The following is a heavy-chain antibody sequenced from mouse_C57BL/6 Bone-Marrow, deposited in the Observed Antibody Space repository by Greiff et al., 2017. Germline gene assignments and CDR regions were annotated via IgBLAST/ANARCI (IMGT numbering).Heavy chain of an antibody. J-gene: IGHJ3*01. V-gene: IGHV1-64*01. CDR2: IHPNSGST. D-gene: IGHD1-1*01. CDR1: GYTFTSYW. CDR3: ATLRAWFAY. Sequence: VKLQQPGAELVKPGASVKLSCKASGYTFTSYWMHWVKQRPGQGLEWIGMIHPNSGSTNYNEKFKSKATLTVDESSSTAYMQLSSLTSEDSAVYYCATLRAWFAYWGQGTLVTVSA.